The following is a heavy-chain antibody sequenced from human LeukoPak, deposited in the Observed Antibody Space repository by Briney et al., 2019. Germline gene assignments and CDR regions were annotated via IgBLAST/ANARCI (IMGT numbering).Heavy chain of an antibody. CDR1: GGSFSGYY. V-gene: IGHV4-34*01. CDR3: ARGPGDSGSYYGDY. Sequence: SETLSLTCAVYGGSFSGYYWSWIRQPPGKGLEWIGEINHSGSTHYNPSLKSRVTISVDTSKNQSSLKLSSVTAADTAVYYCARGPGDSGSYYGDYWGQGTLVTVSS. J-gene: IGHJ4*02. CDR2: INHSGST. D-gene: IGHD1-26*01.